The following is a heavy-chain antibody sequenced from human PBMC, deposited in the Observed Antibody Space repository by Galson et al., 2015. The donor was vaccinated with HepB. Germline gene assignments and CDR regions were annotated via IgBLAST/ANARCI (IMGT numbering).Heavy chain of an antibody. V-gene: IGHV1-18*01. J-gene: IGHJ5*02. CDR3: ARDIRLPLLKAAERFDP. D-gene: IGHD6-13*01. CDR2: ISGYNGNT. Sequence: SVKVSCKASGYIFNEYGITWVRQAPGQGLEWMGWISGYNGNTKYAERFQGRITMTTDTPTSTVYMELRSLRSDDTAVYFCARDIRLPLLKAAERFDPWGQGTLVTCSS. CDR1: GYIFNEYG.